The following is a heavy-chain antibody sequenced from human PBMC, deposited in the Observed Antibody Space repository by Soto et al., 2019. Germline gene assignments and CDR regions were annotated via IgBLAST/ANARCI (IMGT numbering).Heavy chain of an antibody. D-gene: IGHD3-3*01. CDR3: ARDGSYDFWSGYSLGWFDP. V-gene: IGHV4-59*01. CDR1: GGSISSYY. CDR2: IYYSGST. J-gene: IGHJ5*02. Sequence: SEPLSLTCTVSGGSISSYYWSWIRQPPGKGLEWIGYIYYSGSTNYNPSLKSRVTISVDTSKNQFSLKLSSVTAADTAVYYCARDGSYDFWSGYSLGWFDPWGQGTLVTVSS.